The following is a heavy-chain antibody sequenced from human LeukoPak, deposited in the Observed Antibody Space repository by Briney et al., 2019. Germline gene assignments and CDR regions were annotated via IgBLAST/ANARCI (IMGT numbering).Heavy chain of an antibody. CDR1: GFTFSSYG. V-gene: IGHV3-33*01. J-gene: IGHJ4*02. Sequence: GGSLRLSCAASGFTFSSYGMHWVRQAPGKGLEWVAVIWYDGSNKYYADSVKGRFTISRDDSKNTLYLQMNSLRAEDTAVYYCARVIAVAGLDYWGQGTLVTVSS. D-gene: IGHD6-19*01. CDR3: ARVIAVAGLDY. CDR2: IWYDGSNK.